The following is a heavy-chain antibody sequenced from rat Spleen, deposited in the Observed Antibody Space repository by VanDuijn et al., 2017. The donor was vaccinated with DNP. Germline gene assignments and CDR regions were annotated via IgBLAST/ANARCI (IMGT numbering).Heavy chain of an antibody. CDR2: ISTSGGGT. CDR1: GFTFSNYG. CDR3: KRDGSDGYFYF. D-gene: IGHD1-12*02. Sequence: EVQLVESGGGLVQPGRSMKLSCAASGFTFSNYGMAWVRQAPTKGLEWVASISTSGGGTYHRDSVKGGFTISRDNAKSTLYLKMESLRSVDTATYCCKRDGSDGYFYFWSQGVMVTVSS. V-gene: IGHV5-25*01. J-gene: IGHJ2*01.